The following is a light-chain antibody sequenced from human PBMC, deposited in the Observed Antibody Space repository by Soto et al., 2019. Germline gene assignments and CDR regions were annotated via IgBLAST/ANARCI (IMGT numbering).Light chain of an antibody. V-gene: IGKV1-5*01. J-gene: IGKJ5*01. Sequence: DIQMTQSPSTLSASVGDRVTITCRASQSISSWLAWYQQKPGKAPKLLIYDAPSLESGVPSRFSGSGSGTEFTLTISSLQPDDFATYYCQQRSDWPLTFGQGTRLEI. CDR3: QQRSDWPLT. CDR2: DAP. CDR1: QSISSW.